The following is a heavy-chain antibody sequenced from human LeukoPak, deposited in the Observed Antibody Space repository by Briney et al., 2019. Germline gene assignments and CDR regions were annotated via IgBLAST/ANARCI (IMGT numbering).Heavy chain of an antibody. D-gene: IGHD7-27*01. J-gene: IGHJ3*02. V-gene: IGHV4-59*01. Sequence: SETLSLTCTVSGGSISSYYWSWIRQPPGKGLEWIGYIYYSGSTNYNPSLKSRVTISVDTSKNQFSLKLSSVTAADTAVYYCARDPLGFAFDIWGQGTMVTVSS. CDR3: ARDPLGFAFDI. CDR2: IYYSGST. CDR1: GGSISSYY.